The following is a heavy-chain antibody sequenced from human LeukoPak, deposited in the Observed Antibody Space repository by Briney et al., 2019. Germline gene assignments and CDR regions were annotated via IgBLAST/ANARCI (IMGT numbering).Heavy chain of an antibody. CDR3: ARDGWDLLFRGDY. V-gene: IGHV3-30*04. Sequence: GGSLRLSCAASGFTFSSYAMHWVRQAPGKGLEWVAVISYDGSNKYYADSVKGRFTISRDNSKNTLYLQMNSLRAEDTALYYCARDGWDLLFRGDYWGQGTLVTVSS. D-gene: IGHD1-26*01. CDR1: GFTFSSYA. J-gene: IGHJ4*02. CDR2: ISYDGSNK.